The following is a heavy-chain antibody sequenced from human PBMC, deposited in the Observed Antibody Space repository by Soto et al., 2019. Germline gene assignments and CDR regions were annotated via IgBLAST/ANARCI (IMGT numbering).Heavy chain of an antibody. CDR1: GFTRSNNY. Sequence: GGAPRLSCVASGFTRSNNYMTWVRQAPGKGLEWVSNMYSGGGTYYTDSVKGRFTISTDSSTNTLYLQMDNVRAEDTAVDYCARDPGVDWAWGKGTTVNVSS. D-gene: IGHD2-21*01. CDR2: MYSGGGT. V-gene: IGHV3-66*01. CDR3: ARDPGVDWA. J-gene: IGHJ6*04.